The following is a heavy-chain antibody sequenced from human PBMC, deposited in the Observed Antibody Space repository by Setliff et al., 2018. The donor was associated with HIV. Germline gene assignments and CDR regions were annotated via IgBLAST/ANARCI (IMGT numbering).Heavy chain of an antibody. Sequence: ASVKGSCKASGYTFTTNYIHWARQAPGQGLEWMGWINPNSGGTNYAQKFQGRVTMTRDTSIYTAYMELSRLRSDDTALYYCARAYTSGWYLELGLSYFDSWGQGTLVTVSS. J-gene: IGHJ4*02. CDR3: ARAYTSGWYLELGLSYFDS. D-gene: IGHD6-19*01. CDR2: INPNSGGT. V-gene: IGHV1-2*02. CDR1: GYTFTTNY.